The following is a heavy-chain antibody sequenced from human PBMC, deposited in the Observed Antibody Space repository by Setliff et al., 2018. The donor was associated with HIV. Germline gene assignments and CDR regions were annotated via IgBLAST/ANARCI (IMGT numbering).Heavy chain of an antibody. CDR2: MSTSDDNT. Sequence: ASVKVSCKASGYIFKNYGITWVRQAPGQGLEWMGWMSTSDDNTHYAQKIQGRVTMAKDTFMSTAYMERRSLRSDDTAVYYCARDPWGPVADISYWGQGTLVTVS. V-gene: IGHV1-18*01. CDR3: ARDPWGPVADISY. J-gene: IGHJ4*02. D-gene: IGHD6-19*01. CDR1: GYIFKNYG.